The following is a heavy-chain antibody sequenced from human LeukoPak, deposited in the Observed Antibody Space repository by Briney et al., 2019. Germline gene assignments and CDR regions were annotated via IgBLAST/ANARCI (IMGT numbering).Heavy chain of an antibody. CDR3: ASAKYSITMVRGVSGPDAFDI. V-gene: IGHV4-59*08. D-gene: IGHD3-10*01. CDR2: IYYSGST. Sequence: PSETLSLTCTVSGGSISSYYWSWIRQPPGKGLEWIGYIYYSGSTNYNPSLKSRVTISVDTSKNQFSLKLSSVTAADTAVYYCASAKYSITMVRGVSGPDAFDIWGQGTMVTVSS. J-gene: IGHJ3*02. CDR1: GGSISSYY.